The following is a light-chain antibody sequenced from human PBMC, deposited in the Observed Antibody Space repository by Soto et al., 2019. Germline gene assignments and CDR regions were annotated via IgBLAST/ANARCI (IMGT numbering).Light chain of an antibody. CDR3: QQSNSYSRT. V-gene: IGKV1-5*03. Sequence: DIQMTQSPSTLSASVGDRVTITFRASQSISSWLAWYQQKPGKAPKLLIYKAYSLESGVPSRSSGSGSGREFTLTISSLQPDDFATYYCQQSNSYSRTFGQGTKVEIK. CDR2: KAY. CDR1: QSISSW. J-gene: IGKJ1*01.